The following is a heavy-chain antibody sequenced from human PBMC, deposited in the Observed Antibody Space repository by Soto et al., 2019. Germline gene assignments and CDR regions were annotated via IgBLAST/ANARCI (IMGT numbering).Heavy chain of an antibody. CDR1: AGSLSRYY. J-gene: IGHJ4*02. D-gene: IGHD5-18*01. CDR3: VGSLMSRAMESFDY. CDR2: ISYTVDA. Sequence: SETLSLTCSVSAGSLSRYYWGWVRQSPGEGLQWIAHISYTVDASYNPSLKSRVTISLDTSKNQIALRLMSVAAADTAVYYCVGSLMSRAMESFDYWGQGTLVTVSS. V-gene: IGHV4-59*01.